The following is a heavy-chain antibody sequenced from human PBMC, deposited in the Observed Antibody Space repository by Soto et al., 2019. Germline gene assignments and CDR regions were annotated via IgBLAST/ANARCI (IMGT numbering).Heavy chain of an antibody. CDR2: IWYDGSNK. J-gene: IGHJ3*02. CDR3: ARGRVAEILDAFDI. D-gene: IGHD6-19*01. V-gene: IGHV3-33*01. CDR1: GFTFSSYG. Sequence: GGSLRLSCAASGFTFSSYGMHWVRQAPGKGLEWVAVIWYDGSNKYYADSVKGRFTISRDNSKNTLYLQMNSLRAEDTAAYYCARGRVAEILDAFDIWGQGTMVTVSS.